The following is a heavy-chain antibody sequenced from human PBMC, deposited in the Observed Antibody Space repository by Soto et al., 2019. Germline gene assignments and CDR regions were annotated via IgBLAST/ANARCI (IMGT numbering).Heavy chain of an antibody. CDR2: ITNKANSYAT. Sequence: EVQLVESGGGLVQPGGSLKLSCAASGFTFSGSALHWVRQASGKGLEWVGRITNKANSYATAYAALVKSRFTISRDDSKNKAYMQMNSLKTEDTAVYYCTSHSPEDQIQTWGQGTLVTVSS. D-gene: IGHD5-18*01. CDR3: TSHSPEDQIQT. CDR1: GFTFSGSA. J-gene: IGHJ5*02. V-gene: IGHV3-73*02.